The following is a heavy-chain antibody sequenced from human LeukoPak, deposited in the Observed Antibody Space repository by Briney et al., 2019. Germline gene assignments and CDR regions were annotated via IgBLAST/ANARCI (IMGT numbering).Heavy chain of an antibody. Sequence: GGSLRLSCAVSTFYFTDYAMSWARQAPGKGLEWLSAVSGNGDTKDYVDSVKGRFTISRDNSKNTLYLQMNSLRAEDTAVYYCAKAGRWGSWDYYDSSGFGHFDYWGQGTLVTVSS. CDR3: AKAGRWGSWDYYDSSGFGHFDY. D-gene: IGHD3-22*01. CDR1: TFYFTDYA. CDR2: VSGNGDTK. J-gene: IGHJ4*02. V-gene: IGHV3-23*01.